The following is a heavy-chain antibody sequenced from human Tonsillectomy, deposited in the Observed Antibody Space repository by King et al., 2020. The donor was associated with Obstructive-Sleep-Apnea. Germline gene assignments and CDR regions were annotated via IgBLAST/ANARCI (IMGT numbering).Heavy chain of an antibody. J-gene: IGHJ4*02. CDR1: GYSISSGYY. D-gene: IGHD1-26*01. CDR2: IDHSGRN. V-gene: IGHV4-38-2*02. CDR3: ARVEMGRYALDY. Sequence: VQLQESGPGLVKPSETLSLTCTVSGYSISSGYYWGWIRQPPGKVLEWIGSIDHSGRNYYNPSLKSLVTISVDTSKNQFALKLSSVTAADTAVYYCARVEMGRYALDYWGQGTLVTVSS.